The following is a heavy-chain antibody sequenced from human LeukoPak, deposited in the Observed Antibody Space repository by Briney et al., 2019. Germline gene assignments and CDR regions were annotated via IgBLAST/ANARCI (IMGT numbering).Heavy chain of an antibody. V-gene: IGHV1-46*01. Sequence: ASVKVSCGASGYTFTGYYMHWVRQAPGQGLEWMGKINPSDGSTDFAQNFQGRVTMTRDTSTSTVYMELSSLRSEDTAVYYCVRGWWGTDYGWTNWFDPWGQGTLVTVSS. J-gene: IGHJ5*02. CDR2: INPSDGST. CDR3: VRGWWGTDYGWTNWFDP. D-gene: IGHD4-17*01. CDR1: GYTFTGYY.